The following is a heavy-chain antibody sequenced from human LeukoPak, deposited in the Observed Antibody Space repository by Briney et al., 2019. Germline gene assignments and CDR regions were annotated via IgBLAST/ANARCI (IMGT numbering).Heavy chain of an antibody. D-gene: IGHD6-19*01. CDR2: IHYSGST. J-gene: IGHJ4*02. CDR1: GGSISSSDYY. V-gene: IGHV4-39*01. Sequence: SETLSLTCTVSGGSISSSDYYWGWIRQPPGKGLEWIGSIHYSGSTYNNPSLKSRVTISVDTSKNQFSLKLGSVTAADTTVYYCARLRYSSGWYFDYWGQGTLVTVSS. CDR3: ARLRYSSGWYFDY.